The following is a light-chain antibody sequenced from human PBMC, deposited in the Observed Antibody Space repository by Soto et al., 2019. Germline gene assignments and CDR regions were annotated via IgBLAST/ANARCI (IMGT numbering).Light chain of an antibody. J-gene: IGKJ1*01. CDR2: GAS. Sequence: EIVLTQSPGTLSLSPGERATLSCRASQTVSSSYLAWYQQKPGQAPRLLIYGASSRATGIPDRFSGSGSGTDFTLTISRLEPEDVAVYYCQQYGSSSCTFGQGTKVHIK. CDR3: QQYGSSSCT. CDR1: QTVSSSY. V-gene: IGKV3-20*01.